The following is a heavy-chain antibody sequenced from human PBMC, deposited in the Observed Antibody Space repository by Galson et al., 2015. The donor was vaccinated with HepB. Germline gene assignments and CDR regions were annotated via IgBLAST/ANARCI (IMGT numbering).Heavy chain of an antibody. D-gene: IGHD3-10*01. CDR3: ASPSGYYYGSGSYPYDY. Sequence: SLRLSCAASGFTFSSYWMSWVRQAPGKGLEWVANIKQDGSEKYYVDSVKGRFTISRDNAKNSLYLQMNSLRAEDTAVYYCASPSGYYYGSGSYPYDYWGQGTLVTVSS. CDR2: IKQDGSEK. J-gene: IGHJ4*02. V-gene: IGHV3-7*03. CDR1: GFTFSSYW.